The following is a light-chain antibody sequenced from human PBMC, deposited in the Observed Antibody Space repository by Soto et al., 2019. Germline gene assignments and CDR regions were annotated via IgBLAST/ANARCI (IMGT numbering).Light chain of an antibody. J-gene: IGKJ2*01. CDR1: QSVSSY. CDR2: DAS. CDR3: QQRSNWRPLDT. Sequence: EIVLTQSPATLSLSPGERATLSCRARQSVSSYLDWYQQKPGQAPRLLIYDASNRATGIPARFSGSGSGTDFTLTISSLGLEDFAGYYCQQRSNWRPLDTFGQGTKLEIK. V-gene: IGKV3-11*01.